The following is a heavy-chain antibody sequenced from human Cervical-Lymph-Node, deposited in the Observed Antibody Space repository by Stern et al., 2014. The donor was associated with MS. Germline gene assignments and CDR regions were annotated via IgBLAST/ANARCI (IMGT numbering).Heavy chain of an antibody. D-gene: IGHD6-13*01. V-gene: IGHV5-51*03. CDR3: ARDNGVTAAANWFDP. Sequence: VQLVQSGAEVKKPGESLKISCKGSGYSFTDYWIGWVRQMPGKGLAWMGIIYPDDPDTRYSPSFQGQVPISADKSISTAYLQWSSLKASDTAMYYCARDNGVTAAANWFDPWGQGTLVTVSS. J-gene: IGHJ5*02. CDR1: GYSFTDYW. CDR2: IYPDDPDT.